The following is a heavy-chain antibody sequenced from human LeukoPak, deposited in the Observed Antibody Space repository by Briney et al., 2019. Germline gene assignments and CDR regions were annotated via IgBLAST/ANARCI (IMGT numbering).Heavy chain of an antibody. D-gene: IGHD3-10*01. CDR2: ISSSGSTI. CDR3: ARAKAPPLWFGELSHYFDY. CDR1: GFTFSDYY. Sequence: PGGSLRLSCAASGFTFSDYYMSWIRQAPGRGLEWVSYISSSGSTIYYADSVKGRFTISRDNAKNSLYLQMNSLRAEDTAVYYCARAKAPPLWFGELSHYFDYWGQGTLVTVSS. J-gene: IGHJ4*02. V-gene: IGHV3-11*01.